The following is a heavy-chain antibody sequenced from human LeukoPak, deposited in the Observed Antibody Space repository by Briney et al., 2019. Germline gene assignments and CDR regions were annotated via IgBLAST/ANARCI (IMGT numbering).Heavy chain of an antibody. CDR3: ARVVIVVATEENDAFDI. CDR1: GFSIRSGHY. Sequence: SETLSLTCGVSGFSIRSGHYWGWIRQPPGKGLEWIANIHQSGSTYHNPSLRSRVTISVDTYKNQFSLKLSSVTAADTAVYYCARVVIVVATEENDAFDIWGQGRMVIVSS. D-gene: IGHD2-21*02. V-gene: IGHV4-38-2*01. J-gene: IGHJ3*02. CDR2: IHQSGST.